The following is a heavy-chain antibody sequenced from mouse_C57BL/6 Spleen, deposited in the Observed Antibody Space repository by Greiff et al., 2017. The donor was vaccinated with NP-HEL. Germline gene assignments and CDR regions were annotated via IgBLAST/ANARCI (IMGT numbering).Heavy chain of an antibody. CDR3: AEGVYGRSSFAY. CDR2: IDPEDGET. J-gene: IGHJ3*01. D-gene: IGHD1-1*01. V-gene: IGHV14-2*01. Sequence: EVKLMESGAELVKPGASVKLSCTASGFNIKDYYMHWVKQRPEQGLEWIGRIDPEDGETKYAPKFQGKATITADTSSNTAYLQLSSLTSEDTAVYYCAEGVYGRSSFAYWGQGTLVTVSA. CDR1: GFNIKDYY.